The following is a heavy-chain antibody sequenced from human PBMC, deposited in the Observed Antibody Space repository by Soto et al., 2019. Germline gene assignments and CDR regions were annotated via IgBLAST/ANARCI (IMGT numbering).Heavy chain of an antibody. V-gene: IGHV3-66*01. J-gene: IGHJ4*02. Sequence: EVQLVESGGGLVQPGGSLRLSCAASGFTVSSNYMSWVRQAPGKGLEWVSVIYSGGSTYYADSVKGRFTISRDNSKNTLYRQMNSLRADDTALYYSTRGGTMALDYWGQGTLVTVSS. CDR3: TRGGTMALDY. CDR1: GFTVSSNY. D-gene: IGHD3-10*01. CDR2: IYSGGST.